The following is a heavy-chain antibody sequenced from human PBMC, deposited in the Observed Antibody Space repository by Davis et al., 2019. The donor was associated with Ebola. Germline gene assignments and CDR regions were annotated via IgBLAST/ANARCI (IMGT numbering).Heavy chain of an antibody. CDR1: GFTFSSYW. CDR3: AQSIEMTPRRVYYYGMDV. CDR2: ISNDGSNK. J-gene: IGHJ6*02. Sequence: GESLKISCAASGFTFSSYWMSWVRQAPGKGLEWVAVISNDGSNKYYADSVKGRFLISRDNSKNTLYLQMNGLRAEDTAVYYCAQSIEMTPRRVYYYGMDVWGQGTTVAVSS. V-gene: IGHV3-30*18. D-gene: IGHD5-24*01.